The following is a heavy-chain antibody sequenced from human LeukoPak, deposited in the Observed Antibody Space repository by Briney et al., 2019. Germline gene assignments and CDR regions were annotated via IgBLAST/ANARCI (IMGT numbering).Heavy chain of an antibody. CDR2: IYYSGST. J-gene: IGHJ4*02. D-gene: IGHD3-10*01. CDR3: VQGGLWFFY. CDR1: GYSISSGYY. V-gene: IGHV4-38-2*02. Sequence: SETLSLTCTVSGYSISSGYYWGWIRQPPGKGLEWIGSIYYSGSTYYNPSLKSRVTISVDTSKNQFSLKLSSVTAADTAVYYCVQGGLWFFYWGQGTLVTVSS.